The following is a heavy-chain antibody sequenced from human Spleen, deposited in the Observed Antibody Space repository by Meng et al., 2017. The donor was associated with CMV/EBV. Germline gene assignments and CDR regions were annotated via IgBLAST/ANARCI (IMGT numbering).Heavy chain of an antibody. CDR1: GYTFSGYY. V-gene: IGHV1-2*04. CDR2: INPNSGST. Sequence: SGYTFSGYYMHWVRRAPGQGLEWMGWINPNSGSTNYTQKFQGWVTMTRDTSISTAYMELSRLRSDDTAVYYCARGGYSYGWGGSFDYWGQGTLVTVSS. J-gene: IGHJ4*02. CDR3: ARGGYSYGWGGSFDY. D-gene: IGHD5-18*01.